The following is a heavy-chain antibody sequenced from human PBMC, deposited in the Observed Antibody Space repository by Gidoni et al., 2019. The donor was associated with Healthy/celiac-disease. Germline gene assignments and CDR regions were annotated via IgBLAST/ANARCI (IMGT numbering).Heavy chain of an antibody. Sequence: QVQLGEAGGGLVKPGGSRRLAGAAPGFTFSYYYMSWIRQAPGKGLGCVSYISSSSSYTNYADSVKGRFTISRDNAKNSLYLQMNSLRAEDTAVYYCARVGTMHDAFDIWGQGTMVTVSS. CDR3: ARVGTMHDAFDI. CDR1: GFTFSYYY. J-gene: IGHJ3*02. CDR2: ISSSSSYT. V-gene: IGHV3-11*06. D-gene: IGHD3-10*01.